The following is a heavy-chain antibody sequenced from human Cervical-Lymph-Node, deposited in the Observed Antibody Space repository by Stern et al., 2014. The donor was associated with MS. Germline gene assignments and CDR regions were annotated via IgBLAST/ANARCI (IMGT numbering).Heavy chain of an antibody. J-gene: IGHJ4*02. Sequence: EVQLVESGGGLVKPGRSLTLSCSGSGFTFGDYPVSWFRQAPGKGLWMVVYVRIKTFGEKVQYVASFKARFSISRHDSKNTAYLQMNSLKIEDTAIYYCTRGGLNPWGQGTRVTVSS. D-gene: IGHD2-15*01. CDR3: TRGGLNP. CDR2: VRIKTFGEKV. V-gene: IGHV3-49*05. CDR1: GFTFGDYP.